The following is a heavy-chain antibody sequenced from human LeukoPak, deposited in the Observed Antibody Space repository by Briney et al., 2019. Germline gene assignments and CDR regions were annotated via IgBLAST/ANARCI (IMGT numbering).Heavy chain of an antibody. V-gene: IGHV4-59*01. CDR1: GGSINSYY. CDR2: IYYSGST. J-gene: IGHJ5*02. CDR3: ARLAGYSSESWFDP. Sequence: SETLSLTCTVSGGSINSYYWSWIRQPPGKGLEWIGYIYYSGSTNYNPSLKSRVTISVHTSKNQFSLKLSSVTAADTAVYYCARLAGYSSESWFDPWGQGTLVTVSS. D-gene: IGHD3-9*01.